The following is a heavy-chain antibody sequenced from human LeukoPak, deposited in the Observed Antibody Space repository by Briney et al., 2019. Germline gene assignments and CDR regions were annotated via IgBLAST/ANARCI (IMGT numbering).Heavy chain of an antibody. CDR3: ARRSTQIWFGELLSYYFDY. V-gene: IGHV4-34*01. D-gene: IGHD3-10*01. CDR1: GGSFSGYY. CDR2: INHSGST. J-gene: IGHJ4*02. Sequence: SETLSLTCAVYGGSFSGYYWSWIRQPPGRGLEWIGEINHSGSTNYNPSLKSRVTISVDTSKNQFSLKLSSVTAADTAVYYCARRSTQIWFGELLSYYFDYWGQGTLVTVSS.